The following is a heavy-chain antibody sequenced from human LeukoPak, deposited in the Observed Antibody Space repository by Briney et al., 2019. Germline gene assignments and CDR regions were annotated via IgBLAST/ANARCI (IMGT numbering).Heavy chain of an antibody. J-gene: IGHJ6*03. CDR3: VRGVPSVYFYYYMDV. CDR2: IYGDSGDA. V-gene: IGHV1-3*03. Sequence: ASVKVSCKASGYSFTSYAMNWVRQAPGQRLEWMGWIYGDSGDAKYSQEFQGRVTITRDTSASTAYMELSSLRSEDMAVYYCVRGVPSVYFYYYMDVWGKGTTVTVSS. CDR1: GYSFTSYA. D-gene: IGHD3-10*01.